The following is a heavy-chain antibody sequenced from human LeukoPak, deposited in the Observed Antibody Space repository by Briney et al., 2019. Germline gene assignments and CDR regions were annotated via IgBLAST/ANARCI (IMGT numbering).Heavy chain of an antibody. CDR2: ISGYNGYT. CDR3: ARDAARYSSGYSPNWFDP. D-gene: IGHD3-22*01. J-gene: IGHJ5*02. V-gene: IGHV1-18*01. CDR1: GYTFTSYG. Sequence: ASVKVSCKASGYTFTSYGISWVRQAPGQGLEWMGWISGYNGYTHYANSHQGRVTMTTDPSTSTAYMELRSLRSDDTAVYYCARDAARYSSGYSPNWFDPWGQGTLVTVSS.